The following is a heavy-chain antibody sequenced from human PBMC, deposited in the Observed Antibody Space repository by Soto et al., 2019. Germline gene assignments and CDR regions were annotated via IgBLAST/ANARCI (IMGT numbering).Heavy chain of an antibody. Sequence: SETLSLTCTVSGASISSYYWSWIRQPPGKGLEWIGYIYYSGSTNYNPSLKSGVTISVDTSKNRFSLKLSSVTAADTAVYYCATGSGSYYNWFDPWGQGTLVTVSS. CDR2: IYYSGST. D-gene: IGHD1-26*01. V-gene: IGHV4-59*01. CDR1: GASISSYY. J-gene: IGHJ5*02. CDR3: ATGSGSYYNWFDP.